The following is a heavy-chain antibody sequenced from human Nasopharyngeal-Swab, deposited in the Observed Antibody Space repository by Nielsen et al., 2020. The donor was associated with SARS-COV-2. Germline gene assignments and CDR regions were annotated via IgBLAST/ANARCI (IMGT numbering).Heavy chain of an antibody. CDR3: ARVGYKGWFDP. J-gene: IGHJ5*02. D-gene: IGHD5-18*01. V-gene: IGHV1-3*01. CDR2: INAGNGNT. Sequence: APVKVSCKASGYTFTSYAMHWVRQAPGQRLEWMGWINAGNGNTKYSQKFRGRVTITRDTSASTAYMELSSLRSEDTAVYYCARVGYKGWFDPWGQGTLVTVSS. CDR1: GYTFTSYA.